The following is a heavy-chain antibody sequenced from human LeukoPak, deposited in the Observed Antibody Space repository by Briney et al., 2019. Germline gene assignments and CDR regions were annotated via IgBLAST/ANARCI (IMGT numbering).Heavy chain of an antibody. CDR2: ISSSSTSI. Sequence: GGSLRLSCAASGFTFSDYRMMWARQAPRKSLEWVSSISSSSTSIYYADSVKGRFTTSRDNAKNSLFLQINSLRVEDTAVYYCARDTTLYYYDSSGPDYWGQGTLVTVSS. J-gene: IGHJ4*02. CDR3: ARDTTLYYYDSSGPDY. D-gene: IGHD3-22*01. CDR1: GFTFSDYR. V-gene: IGHV3-48*01.